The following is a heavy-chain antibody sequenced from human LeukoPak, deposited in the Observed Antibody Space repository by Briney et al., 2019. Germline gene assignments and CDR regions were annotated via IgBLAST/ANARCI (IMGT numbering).Heavy chain of an antibody. CDR3: ARARRPSSYLGFQL. CDR1: GFTFSRYW. D-gene: IGHD2-2*01. V-gene: IGHV3-7*01. CDR2: IKQDGTDK. J-gene: IGHJ1*01. Sequence: GGSLRLSCAASGFTFSRYWMTWVRQAPGKGLEWVANIKQDGTDKYYVESVKGRFTISRDNAKNSLYLQMNSLRAEDTAVYYCARARRPSSYLGFQLWGQGTLVTVSS.